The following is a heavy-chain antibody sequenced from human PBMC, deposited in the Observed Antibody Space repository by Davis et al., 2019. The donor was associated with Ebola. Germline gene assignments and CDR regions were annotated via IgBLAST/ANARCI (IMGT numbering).Heavy chain of an antibody. CDR1: GGSFSGYY. CDR3: TRDYGGNSDY. CDR2: IRSKAYRGTT. J-gene: IGHJ4*02. V-gene: IGHV3-49*03. Sequence: LSLTCAVYGGSFSGYYWSWIRQPPGKGLEWVGFIRSKAYRGTTEYAASVKGRFTISRDDSKSIAYLQMNSLKTEDTAVYYCTRDYGGNSDYWGQGTLVTVSS. D-gene: IGHD4-23*01.